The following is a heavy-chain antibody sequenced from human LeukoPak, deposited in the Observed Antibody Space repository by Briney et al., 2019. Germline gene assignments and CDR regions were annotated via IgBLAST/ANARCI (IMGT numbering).Heavy chain of an antibody. CDR3: ARDSGSYYYFDY. CDR2: VYHSGST. D-gene: IGHD1-26*01. Sequence: SGTLFLTCAVSGGSISSSNWWSWVRQPPGKGLEWIGEVYHSGSTNYNPSLKSRVTISVDKSKNQFSLKLSSVTAADTAVYYCARDSGSYYYFDYWGQGTLVTVSS. CDR1: GGSISSSNW. J-gene: IGHJ4*02. V-gene: IGHV4-4*02.